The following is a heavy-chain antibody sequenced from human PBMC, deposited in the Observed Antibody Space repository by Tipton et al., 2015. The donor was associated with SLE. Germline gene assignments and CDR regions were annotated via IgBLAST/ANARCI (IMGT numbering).Heavy chain of an antibody. V-gene: IGHV4-59*07. D-gene: IGHD3-22*01. Sequence: TLSLTCSVSGASISTYYWGWIRQAPGKGLEWFGCMRRGGRTDYNPSLQSRVAMSVDTSKNQLSIDLNSVTAADTAVYYCARHYYDSGASPFDYWGQGTLVTVSS. CDR3: ARHYYDSGASPFDY. CDR1: GASISTYY. J-gene: IGHJ4*02. CDR2: MRRGGRT.